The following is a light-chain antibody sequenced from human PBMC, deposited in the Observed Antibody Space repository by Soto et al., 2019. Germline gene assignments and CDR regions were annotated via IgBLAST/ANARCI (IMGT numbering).Light chain of an antibody. CDR2: DAS. Sequence: EIVLTQSPVTLSLSPGERATLSCRASQSVSYYLAWYQQKPGQAPRLLIYDASSRATGIPARFSGSGSGTDFTLTISSLEPEDFALYYCQQRNNRPLTFGGGTKVEIK. CDR3: QQRNNRPLT. CDR1: QSVSYY. J-gene: IGKJ4*01. V-gene: IGKV3-11*01.